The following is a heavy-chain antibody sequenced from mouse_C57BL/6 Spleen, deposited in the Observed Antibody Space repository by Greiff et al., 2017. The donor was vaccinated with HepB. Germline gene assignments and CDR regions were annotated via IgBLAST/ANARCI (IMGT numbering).Heavy chain of an antibody. CDR1: GYAFSSSW. V-gene: IGHV1-82*01. CDR2: IYPGDGDT. D-gene: IGHD2-4*01. J-gene: IGHJ3*01. CDR3: ARGVIYYDYDVGY. Sequence: VQLQQSGPELVKPGASVKISCKASGYAFSSSWMNWVKQRPGKGLEWIGRIYPGDGDTNYNGKVKGKATLTADKSSSTAYMQLSSLTSEDSAVYFCARGVIYYDYDVGYWGQGTLVTVSA.